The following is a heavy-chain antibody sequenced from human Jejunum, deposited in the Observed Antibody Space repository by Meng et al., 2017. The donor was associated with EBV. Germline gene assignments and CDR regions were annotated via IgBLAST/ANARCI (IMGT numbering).Heavy chain of an antibody. CDR2: MYDSGENT. CDR3: ARGNLLTGFSLDH. J-gene: IGHJ4*02. Sequence: QVQLQESGPGLVKPSETLSLTCTVSGGSISSHYWSWIRQPPGKGLEWIAYMYDSGENTNYSPSLKSRVTISVDRSKNLFSLRLSSVTAADTAVYFCARGNLLTGFSLDHWGQGTLVTVSS. CDR1: GGSISSHY. D-gene: IGHD3-9*01. V-gene: IGHV4-59*11.